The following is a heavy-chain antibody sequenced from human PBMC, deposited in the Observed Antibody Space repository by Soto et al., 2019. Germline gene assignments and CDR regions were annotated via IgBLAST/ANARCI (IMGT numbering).Heavy chain of an antibody. CDR3: ARVKYYDILTGYYYYCGMDV. Sequence: ASVKVSCKASGYTFTSYAMHWVRQAPGQRLEWMGWINAGNGNTKYSQKFQGRVTITRDTSASTAYMELSSLRSEDTAVYYCARVKYYDILTGYYYYCGMDVWGQGTTVTVSS. J-gene: IGHJ6*02. CDR1: GYTFTSYA. V-gene: IGHV1-3*01. CDR2: INAGNGNT. D-gene: IGHD3-9*01.